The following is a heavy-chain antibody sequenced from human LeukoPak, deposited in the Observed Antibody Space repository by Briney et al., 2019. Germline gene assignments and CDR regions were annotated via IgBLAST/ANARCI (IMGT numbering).Heavy chain of an antibody. V-gene: IGHV3-53*01. D-gene: IGHD2-21*01. CDR3: ASAREYCGGAECYEYFQH. CDR1: GFPLRSYV. CDR2: IYGGGST. J-gene: IGHJ1*01. Sequence: GGSLRLSCAASGFPLRSYVMTWVRQAPGKGLEWVSVIYGGGSTYYADSVNGRFTISRDSSKNTLFLQMNSLRAEDTALYYCASAREYCGGAECYEYFQHWGQGTLVTVSS.